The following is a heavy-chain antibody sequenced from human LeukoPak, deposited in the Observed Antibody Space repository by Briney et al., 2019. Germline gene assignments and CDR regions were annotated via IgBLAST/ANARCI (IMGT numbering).Heavy chain of an antibody. J-gene: IGHJ4*02. CDR1: GFTFNDYA. CDR3: AKDRDIVVVPAATGFDY. Sequence: PGGSLRLSCAASGFTFNDYAMHWVRQAPGKGLEWVSGISWNSGSIAYADSVKGRFTISRDNAKNSLYLQMNSLRAEDTAVYYCAKDRDIVVVPAATGFDYWGQGTLVTVSS. V-gene: IGHV3-9*01. CDR2: ISWNSGSI. D-gene: IGHD2-2*01.